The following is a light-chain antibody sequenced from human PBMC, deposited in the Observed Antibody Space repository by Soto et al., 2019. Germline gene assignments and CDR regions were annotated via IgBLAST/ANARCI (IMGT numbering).Light chain of an antibody. CDR2: GAS. Sequence: EIVLTQCPSTLSFSPSARATLPCRASQSVSSSYLAWYQQKPGQAPRILIYGASSRATGIPDRFSGSGSGTDFTLTISRMEPEDFAVYFCQQYKQTLTFGGGTKVDIK. V-gene: IGKV3-20*01. CDR1: QSVSSSY. J-gene: IGKJ4*01. CDR3: QQYKQTLT.